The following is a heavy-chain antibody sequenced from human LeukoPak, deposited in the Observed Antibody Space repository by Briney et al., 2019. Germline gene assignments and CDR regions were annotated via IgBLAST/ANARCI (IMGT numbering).Heavy chain of an antibody. Sequence: SETPSLTCTVSGHSISIVYSWGGTGQSPGKGLDGIGSIYHSGGTYSNPSLKSRVTTPVDTSKNQFSLKLSSVTAADTAVYYCARICFSMVRGAPPVFYMEVWGKGATVTVS. CDR2: IYHSGGT. V-gene: IGHV4-38-2*02. CDR3: ARICFSMVRGAPPVFYMEV. CDR1: GHSISIVYS. J-gene: IGHJ6*03. D-gene: IGHD3-10*01.